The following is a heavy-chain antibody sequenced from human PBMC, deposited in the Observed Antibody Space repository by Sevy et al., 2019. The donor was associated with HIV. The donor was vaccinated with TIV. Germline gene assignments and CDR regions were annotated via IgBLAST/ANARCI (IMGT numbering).Heavy chain of an antibody. CDR1: GGTFSSYG. J-gene: IGHJ4*02. CDR2: IIPILGTV. D-gene: IGHD6-19*01. CDR3: ARGGGNGWYYFDY. Sequence: ASVKVSCKASGGTFSSYGISWVRQAPGQGLEWMGGIIPILGTVNYAQKFQGRVPITAAEFTKTAYMELSSLRSEDTAVYYCARGGGNGWYYFDYWGQETLVTVSS. V-gene: IGHV1-69*13.